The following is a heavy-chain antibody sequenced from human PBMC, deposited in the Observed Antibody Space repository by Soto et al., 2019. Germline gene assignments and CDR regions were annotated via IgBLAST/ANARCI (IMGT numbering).Heavy chain of an antibody. J-gene: IGHJ4*02. CDR2: LYSDGRT. V-gene: IGHV3-53*02. Sequence: DVQLVETGGGLIQPGGSLRLSCAASGFIVSSSYMSWVRQAPGKGLEWVSVLYSDGRTYYADSVKGRFTISRDNSKNTLYLQMNSLSAEDTAVYYCARCSGWYGQCYFDCWGQGTLATVSS. CDR1: GFIVSSSY. D-gene: IGHD6-13*01. CDR3: ARCSGWYGQCYFDC.